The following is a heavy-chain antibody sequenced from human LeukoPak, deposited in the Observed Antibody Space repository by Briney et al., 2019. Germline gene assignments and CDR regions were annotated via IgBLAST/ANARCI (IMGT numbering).Heavy chain of an antibody. J-gene: IGHJ6*04. CDR3: ARDRSKNDGYCSGGSCFTDYYYYGMDV. D-gene: IGHD2-15*01. V-gene: IGHV4-38-2*02. Sequence: PSETLSLTCAVSGYSISSGYYWGWIRQPPGKGLEWIGSICHSGSTYYNPSLKSRVTISVDTSKNQFSLKMSSVTAADTAVYYCARDRSKNDGYCSGGSCFTDYYYYGMDVWGKGTTVTVSS. CDR1: GYSISSGYY. CDR2: ICHSGST.